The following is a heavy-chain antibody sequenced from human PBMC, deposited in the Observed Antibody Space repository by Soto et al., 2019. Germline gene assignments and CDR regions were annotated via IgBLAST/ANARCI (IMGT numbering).Heavy chain of an antibody. V-gene: IGHV4-59*01. J-gene: IGHJ4*02. CDR2: ISDSGNT. CDR1: GVSISSFY. D-gene: IGHD6-13*01. CDR3: ARHGYSANLLDF. Sequence: QVQLQESGPGLVKPSETLSLTCTVSGVSISSFYWTWIRQPPGKGLEGIGYISDSGNTNYNPSLKNRVTILRATSKNQFSLKRRSVTAADTAVYFCARHGYSANLLDFWGQGTLVTVSS.